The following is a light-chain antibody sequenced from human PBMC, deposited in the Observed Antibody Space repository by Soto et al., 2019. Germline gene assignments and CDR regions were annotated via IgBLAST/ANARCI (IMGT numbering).Light chain of an antibody. CDR1: QSVSSN. V-gene: IGKV3-15*01. CDR3: QQYNSYSPT. J-gene: IGKJ1*01. CDR2: GAT. Sequence: EIVMTQSPATLSVSPGERATLSCRASQSVSSNLAWYQQKPGQAPRLLIHGATTRATGIPARFSGSGSGTEFTLTISSLQSEDFATYYCQQYNSYSPTFGQGTKVDIK.